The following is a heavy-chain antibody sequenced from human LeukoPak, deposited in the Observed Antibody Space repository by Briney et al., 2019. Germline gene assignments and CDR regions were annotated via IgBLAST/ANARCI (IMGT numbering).Heavy chain of an antibody. D-gene: IGHD3-22*01. Sequence: GGSLRLSCAASGFSFSTYWMTWVRQAPGKGLEWVANMKQDGSEKYYVDSVKGRFTISRDNAKNSLYLEMNSLRAEDTAMYYCARDLGQYYDTSDDWFDPWGQGTLVTVSS. V-gene: IGHV3-7*01. J-gene: IGHJ5*02. CDR3: ARDLGQYYDTSDDWFDP. CDR2: MKQDGSEK. CDR1: GFSFSTYW.